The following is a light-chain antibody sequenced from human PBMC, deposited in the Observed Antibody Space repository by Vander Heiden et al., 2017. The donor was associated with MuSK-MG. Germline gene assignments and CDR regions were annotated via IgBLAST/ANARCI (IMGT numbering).Light chain of an antibody. V-gene: IGKV2-28*01. CDR3: MQTLQTPPVT. CDR2: LGS. Sequence: DLVMTQSPLPLPVTPGEPAAIHCRSRQSLLHSNEYHYLDWYLQRPGHSPQLLIYLGSNRASGVPDRFSSSGSGTDFTQKISRVEAKDVRVYYCMQTLQTPPVTFGGGTKVAI. CDR1: QSLLHSNEYHY. J-gene: IGKJ4*01.